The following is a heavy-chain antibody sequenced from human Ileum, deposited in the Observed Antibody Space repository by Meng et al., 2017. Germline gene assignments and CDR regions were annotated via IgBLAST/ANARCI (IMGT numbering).Heavy chain of an antibody. CDR1: GFTFNDYP. Sequence: GESLKISCAASGFTFNDYPMTWVRQSVGKGLEWVSRITWHGGSTDSADSVRGRFTIFRDNAKNSLYLQMNNLRAEDTAVYYCSRVYCSGGSCSAFTLDYWGQGTLVTVSS. CDR2: ITWHGGST. J-gene: IGHJ4*02. CDR3: SRVYCSGGSCSAFTLDY. V-gene: IGHV3-20*04. D-gene: IGHD2-15*01.